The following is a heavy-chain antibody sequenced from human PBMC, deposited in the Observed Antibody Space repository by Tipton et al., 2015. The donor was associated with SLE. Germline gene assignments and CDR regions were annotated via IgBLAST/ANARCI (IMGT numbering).Heavy chain of an antibody. CDR3: ARMPPGGWNYYFDY. D-gene: IGHD1-7*01. CDR1: GDSINTYY. Sequence: TLSLTCSVSGDSINTYYWSWIRQPPGKGLEWIGWISYSGNTNFNPSLKSRVTISIDRSGSQFSLSLTSVTAADTAVYYCARMPPGGWNYYFDYWGQGTPVTVSS. J-gene: IGHJ4*02. V-gene: IGHV4-59*01. CDR2: ISYSGNT.